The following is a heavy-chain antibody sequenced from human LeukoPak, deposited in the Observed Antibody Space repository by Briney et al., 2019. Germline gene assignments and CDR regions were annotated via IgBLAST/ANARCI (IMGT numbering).Heavy chain of an antibody. Sequence: PGGSLRLSCAASGFTFSNYGISWVRQAPGKGLEWLSGISGSGKNTYYADSVKGRFIISRDNPKNTAYLQIHSLGAEDTAVYYCARGFRGWYAEGFDYWGQGTLVTVSS. CDR3: ARGFRGWYAEGFDY. J-gene: IGHJ4*02. D-gene: IGHD6-19*01. CDR1: GFTFSNYG. CDR2: ISGSGKNT. V-gene: IGHV3-23*01.